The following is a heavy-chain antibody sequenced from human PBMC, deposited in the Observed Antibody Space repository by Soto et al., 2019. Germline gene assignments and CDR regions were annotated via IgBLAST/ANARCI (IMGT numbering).Heavy chain of an antibody. Sequence: QVQLVESGGGVVQPGRSLRLSCAASGFTFSSYAMHWVRQAPGKGLEWVAVISYDGSNKYYADSVKGRFTISRDNSKNTLYLQMNSLRAEDTAVYYCARGVVVAADNWFDPWGQGTLVTVSS. CDR3: ARGVVVAADNWFDP. V-gene: IGHV3-30-3*01. CDR1: GFTFSSYA. D-gene: IGHD2-15*01. CDR2: ISYDGSNK. J-gene: IGHJ5*02.